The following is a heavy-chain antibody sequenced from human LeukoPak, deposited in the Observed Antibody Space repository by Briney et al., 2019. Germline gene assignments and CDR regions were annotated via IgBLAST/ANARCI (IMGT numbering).Heavy chain of an antibody. D-gene: IGHD3-22*01. J-gene: IGHJ4*02. Sequence: ASVKVSCKASGYTFTGYYMHWVRQAPGQGLEWMGWINPNSGGTNYAQKFQGRVTMTRDTSISTAYMGLSRLRSDDTAVYYCARALGYYYDSSGYSRPPDYWGQGTLVTASS. CDR3: ARALGYYYDSSGYSRPPDY. CDR2: INPNSGGT. CDR1: GYTFTGYY. V-gene: IGHV1-2*02.